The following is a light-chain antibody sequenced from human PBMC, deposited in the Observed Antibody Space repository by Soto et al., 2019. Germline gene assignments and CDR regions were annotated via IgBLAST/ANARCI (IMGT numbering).Light chain of an antibody. Sequence: EIVLTQSPGTLSLSPGERATLSCRASQSVSNYLAWYKQKPGQAPRLLIYAASSRATGIPDRFSGSGSGTDFTLTSSRLEPEDFAVYFCQQYGSSPRTFGPGTEVDFK. CDR2: AAS. CDR3: QQYGSSPRT. V-gene: IGKV3-20*01. J-gene: IGKJ3*01. CDR1: QSVSNY.